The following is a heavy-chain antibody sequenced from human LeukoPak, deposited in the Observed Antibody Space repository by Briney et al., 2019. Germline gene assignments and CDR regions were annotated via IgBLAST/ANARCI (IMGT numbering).Heavy chain of an antibody. Sequence: SETLSLTCTVSGGSISSYYWSWIRQPPGKGLEWIGYIYYSGSTNYNPSLKSRVTISVDTSKNQFSLKLSSVTAADTAVYYCARGRPLGYCGSTSCPHWFDPWGQGTLVTVSS. CDR3: ARGRPLGYCGSTSCPHWFDP. CDR2: IYYSGST. CDR1: GGSISSYY. D-gene: IGHD2-2*01. V-gene: IGHV4-59*01. J-gene: IGHJ5*02.